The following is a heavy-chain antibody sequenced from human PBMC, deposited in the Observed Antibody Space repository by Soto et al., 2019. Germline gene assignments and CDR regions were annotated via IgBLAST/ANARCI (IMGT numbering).Heavy chain of an antibody. V-gene: IGHV1-2*04. Sequence: GASVKVSCKASGYTFTGYYMHWVRQAPGQGLEWMGWINPNSGGTNYAQKFQSWVTMTRDTSISTAYMELSRLRSDDTAVYYCARGGELELRTLDYWGQGTLVTVSS. CDR3: ARGGELELRTLDY. D-gene: IGHD1-7*01. CDR1: GYTFTGYY. J-gene: IGHJ4*02. CDR2: INPNSGGT.